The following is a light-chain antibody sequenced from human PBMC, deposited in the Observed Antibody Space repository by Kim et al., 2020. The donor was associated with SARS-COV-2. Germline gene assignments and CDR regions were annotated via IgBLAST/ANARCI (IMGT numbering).Light chain of an antibody. V-gene: IGKV1-5*03. CDR2: EAS. CDR1: QSISNN. CDR3: QKYNGSPRT. Sequence: DIQMTQSPSTLSASVGTRVTITCRASQSISNNLAWYQQKPGKAPKVLIYEASSLERGVPSRFSGSGSGTEFTLTISSLQPDDFATYYCQKYNGSPRTFGEGTKVDIK. J-gene: IGKJ4*01.